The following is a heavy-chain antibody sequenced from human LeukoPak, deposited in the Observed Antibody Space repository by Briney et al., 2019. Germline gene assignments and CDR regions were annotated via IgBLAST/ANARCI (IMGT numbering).Heavy chain of an antibody. CDR3: ASWDTAATLPYFDL. Sequence: SETLSLTCTVSGGSISSSSYYWGGLRQPPGTGLGWIGSIYYSGSTYYNPSLKSRVTISVDTSKNQFSLKLSSVTAADTAVYYCASWDTAATLPYFDLWGRGTLVTVSS. J-gene: IGHJ2*01. D-gene: IGHD1-26*01. CDR1: GGSISSSSYY. V-gene: IGHV4-39*07. CDR2: IYYSGST.